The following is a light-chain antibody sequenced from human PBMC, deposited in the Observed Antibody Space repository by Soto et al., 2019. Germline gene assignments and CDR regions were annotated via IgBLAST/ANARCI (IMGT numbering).Light chain of an antibody. V-gene: IGLV2-18*02. CDR2: EVS. Sequence: QSALTQPPSVSGSPGQSVTISCTGTSSDVGSYNSVSWYQQPPVTAPKFMIYEVSNRPSGVPDRFSGSKSGNTASLTISGLQDEDEADYYCSSYTSSSTVVFGGGTKLTVL. J-gene: IGLJ2*01. CDR1: SSDVGSYNS. CDR3: SSYTSSSTVV.